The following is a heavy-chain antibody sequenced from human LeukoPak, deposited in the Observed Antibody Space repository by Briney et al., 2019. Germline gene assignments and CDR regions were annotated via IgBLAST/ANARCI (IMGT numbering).Heavy chain of an antibody. J-gene: IGHJ6*03. CDR1: GYTFTGYY. V-gene: IGHV1-69*06. CDR3: ARVGRIAARPDYYYYYMDV. D-gene: IGHD6-6*01. Sequence: SVKVSCKASGYTFTGYYMHWVRQAPGQGLEWMGGIIPIFGTANYAQKFQGRVTITADKSTSTAYMELSSLRSEDTAVYYCARVGRIAARPDYYYYYMDVWGKGTTVTVSS. CDR2: IIPIFGTA.